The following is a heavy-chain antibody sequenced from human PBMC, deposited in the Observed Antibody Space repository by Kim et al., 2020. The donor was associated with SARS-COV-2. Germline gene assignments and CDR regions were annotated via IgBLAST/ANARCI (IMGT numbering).Heavy chain of an antibody. CDR1: GFTFSSYA. J-gene: IGHJ4*02. V-gene: IGHV3-23*01. D-gene: IGHD3-10*01. Sequence: GGSLRLSCAASGFTFSSYAMSWVRQAPGKGLEWVSTINHNGDNTHYADSVKGRFTISRDNSKNTLYLQMNSLRAEDMAVYYCAKRGLYGTFYFDHWGQG. CDR2: INHNGDNT. CDR3: AKRGLYGTFYFDH.